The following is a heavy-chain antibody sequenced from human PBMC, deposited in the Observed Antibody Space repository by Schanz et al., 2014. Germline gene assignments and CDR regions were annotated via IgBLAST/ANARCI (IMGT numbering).Heavy chain of an antibody. CDR1: GFTFSSYA. Sequence: EVQLLESGGGLVQPGGSLRLSCAASGFTFSSYAMSWVRQAPGKGLEWVSAISGSGGSTYYADSVKGRFTISRDNSKNTQYQKMNSMRDEDTVVYYCTKGRLGKVSYLDYWGQGTLVTVSS. V-gene: IGHV3-23*01. CDR2: ISGSGGST. CDR3: TKGRLGKVSYLDY. D-gene: IGHD3-16*02. J-gene: IGHJ4*02.